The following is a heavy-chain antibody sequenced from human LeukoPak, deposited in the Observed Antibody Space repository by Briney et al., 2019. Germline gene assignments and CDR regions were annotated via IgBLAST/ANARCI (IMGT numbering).Heavy chain of an antibody. V-gene: IGHV3-23*01. Sequence: GGSLRLSCAASGFTFSSYAMSWVRQAPGKGLEWVSAISGSGGSTYYADSVKGRFTISRDNSKNTLYLQMNSLSAEDTAVYYCAKGNSAVAGTFYFDYWGQGTLVTVSS. CDR2: ISGSGGST. CDR1: GFTFSSYA. CDR3: AKGNSAVAGTFYFDY. D-gene: IGHD6-19*01. J-gene: IGHJ4*02.